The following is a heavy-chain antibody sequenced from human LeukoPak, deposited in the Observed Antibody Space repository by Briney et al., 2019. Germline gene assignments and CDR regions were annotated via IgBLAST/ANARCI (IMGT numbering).Heavy chain of an antibody. V-gene: IGHV5-51*01. CDR1: GYTFNTYW. J-gene: IGHJ4*02. CDR3: PRRGIFSAYYFDF. CDR2: IYPGDSDT. Sequence: GESLKISCKGSGYTFNTYWIGWVRQMPGKGLEWMGIIYPGDSDTSYSPSFQGQVTISVDKSTSTAYLQWNSLQASDTAMYYCPRRGIFSAYYFDFWGQGTLVTVSS. D-gene: IGHD1-26*01.